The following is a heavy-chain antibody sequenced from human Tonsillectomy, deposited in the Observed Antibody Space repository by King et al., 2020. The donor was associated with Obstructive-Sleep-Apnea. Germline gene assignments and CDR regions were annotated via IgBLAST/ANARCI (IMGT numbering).Heavy chain of an antibody. V-gene: IGHV3-23*04. J-gene: IGHJ6*02. CDR2: ISASGHNS. D-gene: IGHD2-21*02. CDR1: GLIFRNSA. Sequence: VQLVESGGGSAQPGGSLRLSCAASGLIFRNSAMNWVRQAPGKGLEWVSSISASGHNSSYADSLKGRFTISRDSSKNTLYLQMNSLTVYHTAVYSYTRMISDCCWHVNYYAMDVWSQRTTLTVSS. CDR3: TRMISDCCWHVNYYAMDV.